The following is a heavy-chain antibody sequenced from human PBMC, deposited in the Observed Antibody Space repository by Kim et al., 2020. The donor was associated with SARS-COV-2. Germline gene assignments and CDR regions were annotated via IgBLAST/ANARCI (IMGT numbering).Heavy chain of an antibody. J-gene: IGHJ4*02. D-gene: IGHD1-26*01. Sequence: GGSLRLSCAASGFTFSTYGMHWVRQAPGKGLEWVAVISYDGSNKYYADSVKGRFTISRDNSKNTLYLQMNSLRMEDTAVYYCAKSFSGCYFGYDYWGQGNLVTVSS. CDR2: ISYDGSNK. CDR1: GFTFSTYG. CDR3: AKSFSGCYFGYDY. V-gene: IGHV3-30*18.